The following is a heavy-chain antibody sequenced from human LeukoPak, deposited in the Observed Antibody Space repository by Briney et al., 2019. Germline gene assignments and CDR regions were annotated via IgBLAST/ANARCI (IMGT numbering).Heavy chain of an antibody. V-gene: IGHV4-4*07. CDR1: NGSMRSYY. Sequence: SETLSLTCPVSNGSMRSYYWTWIRQPAGKGLEWVGRLFDARKVNYNPSLGGRVTMSMDTSKNQFSLRMTSVTAADTAVYYCARGFQGVYDYWGQGALVIVSS. CDR3: ARGFQGVYDY. CDR2: LFDARKV. J-gene: IGHJ4*02. D-gene: IGHD5/OR15-5a*01.